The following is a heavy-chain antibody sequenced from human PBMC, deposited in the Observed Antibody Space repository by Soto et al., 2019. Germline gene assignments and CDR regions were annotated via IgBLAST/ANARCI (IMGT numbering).Heavy chain of an antibody. CDR3: ARYDFWSNNWFDP. CDR1: GGSIRSGDYY. V-gene: IGHV4-30-4*01. J-gene: IGHJ5*02. Sequence: QVQLQESGPGLVKPSQTLSLTCTVSGGSIRSGDYYWSWLRQPPGKGLEWIGYIYYSGSTYYNPSLRSRVXXSXDXXKNQFSLNLSSVTAADTAVYYCARYDFWSNNWFDPWGQGTLVTVSS. CDR2: IYYSGST. D-gene: IGHD3-3*01.